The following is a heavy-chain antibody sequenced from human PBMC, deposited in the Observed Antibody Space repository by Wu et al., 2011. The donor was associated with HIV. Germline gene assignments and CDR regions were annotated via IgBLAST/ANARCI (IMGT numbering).Heavy chain of an antibody. CDR1: GGAVHSYA. D-gene: IGHD1-26*01. V-gene: IGHV1-69*14. Sequence: QLLQSGAELKKPGSAVKVSCEVSGGAVHSYAISWVRQAPGQGLEWMGGIIPIFNTANYAQKFQGRVTITADKSTSTAYMELSSLRSGDTAVYYCARDRGWEQTGDAFDIWGQGTMVTVSS. CDR2: IIPIFNTA. J-gene: IGHJ3*02. CDR3: ARDRGWEQTGDAFDI.